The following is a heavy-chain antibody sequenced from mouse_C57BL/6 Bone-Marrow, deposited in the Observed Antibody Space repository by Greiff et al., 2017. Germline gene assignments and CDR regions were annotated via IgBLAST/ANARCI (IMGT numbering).Heavy chain of an antibody. Sequence: VQLQQPGAELVKPGASVKLSCKASGYTFTSYWMQWVKQRPGQGLEWIGEIAPSDSYTNYNQKFKGKATLTVDTSSSTAYMQLSGLTSEDSAVYYCASNPPGFAYWGQGTLVTVSA. CDR1: GYTFTSYW. CDR3: ASNPPGFAY. J-gene: IGHJ3*01. V-gene: IGHV1-50*01. CDR2: IAPSDSYT.